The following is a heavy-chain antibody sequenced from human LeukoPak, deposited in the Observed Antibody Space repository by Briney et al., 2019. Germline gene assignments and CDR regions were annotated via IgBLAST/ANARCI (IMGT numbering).Heavy chain of an antibody. CDR2: IRQDGGEI. D-gene: IGHD6-19*01. CDR3: AKDRQWLGRYFDY. CDR1: GFTFRSYW. V-gene: IGHV3-7*03. J-gene: IGHJ4*02. Sequence: GGSLRLSCAASGFTFRSYWMSWVRQAPGKGLEWVANIRQDGGEIYYLDSVKGRFTISRDNAKNSLYLQMNSLTAEDTAVYYCAKDRQWLGRYFDYWGQGTLVTVSS.